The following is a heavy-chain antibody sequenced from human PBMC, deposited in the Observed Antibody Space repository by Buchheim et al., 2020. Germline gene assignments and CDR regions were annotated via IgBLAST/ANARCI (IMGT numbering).Heavy chain of an antibody. V-gene: IGHV3-74*01. J-gene: IGHJ4*02. D-gene: IGHD3-22*01. CDR3: ATVDYYDDY. CDR1: GFTFTSYW. Sequence: EVHLVESGGGLVQSGGSLRLSCAASGFTFTSYWMHWVRQDPEKGLVWVSRISPDGSAEDYADSVKGRFTTSRDNAKSTVYLQMNSLRAEDTAVYYCATVDYYDDYWGQGTL. CDR2: ISPDGSAE.